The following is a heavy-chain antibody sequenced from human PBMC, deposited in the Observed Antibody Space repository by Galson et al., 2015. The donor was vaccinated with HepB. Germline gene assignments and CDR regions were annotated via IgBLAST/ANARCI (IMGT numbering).Heavy chain of an antibody. CDR2: ISPHNRYT. Sequence: SVKVSCKASGYTFSSYSITWVRQAPGQGLEWVGWISPHNRYTNYAQNFQGRVTMTTVTSTSTAYMELRSLRSDDTAVYYCARGALVVAVGATENNWFDPWGRGTLVTVSS. CDR3: ARGALVVAVGATENNWFDP. V-gene: IGHV1-18*01. J-gene: IGHJ5*02. CDR1: GYTFSSYS. D-gene: IGHD2-15*01.